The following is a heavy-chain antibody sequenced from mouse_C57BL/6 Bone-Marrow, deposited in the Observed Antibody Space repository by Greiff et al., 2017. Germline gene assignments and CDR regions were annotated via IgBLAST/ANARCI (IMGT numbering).Heavy chain of an antibody. Sequence: QVQLKQPGAELVRPGSSVKLSCKASGYTFTGYWMHWVKQRPIQGLEWIGNIDPSDSETHYNQKFKDKATLTVDKSSSTAYMHLSSLTSEDSAVYYCARGYYDPFAYWGQGTLVTVSA. V-gene: IGHV1-52*01. D-gene: IGHD2-3*01. J-gene: IGHJ3*01. CDR2: IDPSDSET. CDR1: GYTFTGYW. CDR3: ARGYYDPFAY.